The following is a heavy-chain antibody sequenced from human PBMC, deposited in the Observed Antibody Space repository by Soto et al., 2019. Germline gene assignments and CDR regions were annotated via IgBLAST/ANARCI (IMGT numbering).Heavy chain of an antibody. Sequence: SETLSLTCAVSGYTIRANFYWGWIRQPPGQGLEWIGNVHHTGKPVYNPSLKSRVTISFDTSNNHFSLRLTAVTAADTAIYYWARERPSDSYVYLGRGILVTVSS. V-gene: IGHV4-38-2*02. CDR2: VHHTGKP. CDR1: GYTIRANFY. J-gene: IGHJ4*02. CDR3: ARERPSDSYVY. D-gene: IGHD3-16*01.